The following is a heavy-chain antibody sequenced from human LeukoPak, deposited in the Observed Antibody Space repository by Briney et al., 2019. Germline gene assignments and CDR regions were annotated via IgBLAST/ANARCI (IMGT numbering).Heavy chain of an antibody. CDR1: GGTFSSYA. V-gene: IGHV1-69*06. D-gene: IGHD6-19*01. Sequence: ASVKVSCKASGGTFSSYAISWVRQAPGQGLEWMGGIIPTFGTANYAQKFQGRVTITADKSTSTAYMELSSLRSEDTAVYYCARQGVDSSGWYNYYYYGMDVWGKGTTVTVSS. CDR3: ARQGVDSSGWYNYYYYGMDV. J-gene: IGHJ6*04. CDR2: IIPTFGTA.